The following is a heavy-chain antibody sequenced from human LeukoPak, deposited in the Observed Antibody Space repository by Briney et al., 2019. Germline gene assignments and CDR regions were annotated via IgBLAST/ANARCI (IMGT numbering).Heavy chain of an antibody. Sequence: SETLSLTCTVSGGSISSSSYYWGWIRQPPGKGLEWIGSIYYSGSTYYNPSLKSRVTISVDTSKNQFSLKLNSVTAADTAVYYCARSLHGYYYMDVWGKGTTVTVSS. CDR3: ARSLHGYYYMDV. V-gene: IGHV4-39*07. CDR1: GGSISSSSYY. CDR2: IYYSGST. J-gene: IGHJ6*03.